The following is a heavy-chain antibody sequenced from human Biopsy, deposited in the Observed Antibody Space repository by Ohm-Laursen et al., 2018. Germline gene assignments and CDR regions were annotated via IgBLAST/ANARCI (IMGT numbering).Heavy chain of an antibody. CDR1: GFTFTNSW. CDR2: INPDGSTT. V-gene: IGHV3-74*01. D-gene: IGHD1-26*01. Sequence: SLRLSCAASGFTFTNSWMHWVRQVPGKGLVWVSRINPDGSTTTYANSVKGRFTISRDNAKKTVYLQMNSLRAEDTAVYYCARDRREHYQFDSWGQGTRVTVSS. J-gene: IGHJ4*02. CDR3: ARDRREHYQFDS.